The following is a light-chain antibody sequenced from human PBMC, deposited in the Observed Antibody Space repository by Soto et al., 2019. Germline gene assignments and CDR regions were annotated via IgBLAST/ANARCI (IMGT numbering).Light chain of an antibody. J-gene: IGLJ2*01. CDR1: SSNIGAGYA. V-gene: IGLV1-40*01. CDR2: GDN. CDR3: QSYDTRLSAVV. Sequence: QSVLTQPPSVSGAPGQRLTIACTGSSSNIGAGYAVHWHQHLPGRAPKLLVYGDNNWPSGVPDRFSGSESGTSAYLTITGLQAEDEAHYYCQSYDTRLSAVVFGGGTKLTVL.